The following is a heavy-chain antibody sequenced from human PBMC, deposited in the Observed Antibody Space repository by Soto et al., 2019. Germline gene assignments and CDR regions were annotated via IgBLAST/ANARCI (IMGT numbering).Heavy chain of an antibody. CDR3: ARGGDIVVVPAAGFDP. V-gene: IGHV4-59*01. CDR2: IYYSGST. Sequence: EPLPLTCTVAGGRISSYHWSWIGQPPGKGLEWIGYIYYSGSTNYNPSLKSRVTISVDTSKNQFSLKLSSVTAADTAMYYCARGGDIVVVPAAGFDPWGQGTLVTVSA. D-gene: IGHD2-2*01. CDR1: GGRISSYH. J-gene: IGHJ5*02.